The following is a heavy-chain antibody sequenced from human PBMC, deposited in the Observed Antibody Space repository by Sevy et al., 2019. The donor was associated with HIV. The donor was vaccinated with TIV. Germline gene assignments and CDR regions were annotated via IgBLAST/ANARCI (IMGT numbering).Heavy chain of an antibody. Sequence: GGSLRLSCAASGFAFYDYSMSWIRQAPGKGLGWVATLSFGCGKLNYADSVKGRFTISRDNSKNSFDLQMDNLRVEDTALYYCAREGCTRPHDYWGQGTRVIVSS. D-gene: IGHD2-8*01. J-gene: IGHJ4*02. CDR2: LSFGCGKL. CDR3: AREGCTRPHDY. CDR1: GFAFYDYS. V-gene: IGHV3-23*01.